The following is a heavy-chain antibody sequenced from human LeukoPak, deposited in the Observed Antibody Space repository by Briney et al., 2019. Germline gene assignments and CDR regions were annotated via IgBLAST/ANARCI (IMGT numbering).Heavy chain of an antibody. CDR3: VKGSHTYYDFWSGYSYYYYYYYMDV. CDR2: TYYRSKKYK. CDR1: GDTLSINSAS. J-gene: IGHJ6*03. V-gene: IGHV6-1*01. Sequence: KTSQTLSLTCALSGDTLSINSASSNWIRQSPSRGLEWLARTYYRSKKYKCYAVSVKIRLTMNPDTSNNKFSLQLNSATPQDTATYYCVKGSHTYYDFWSGYSYYYYYYYMDVWGKGTTVTVSS. D-gene: IGHD3-3*01.